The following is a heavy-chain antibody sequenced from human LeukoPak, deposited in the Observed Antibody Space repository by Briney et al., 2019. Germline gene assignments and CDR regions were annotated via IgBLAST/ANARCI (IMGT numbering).Heavy chain of an antibody. CDR3: ARRQYCPDGVCSKRGRYYYYYMDV. CDR2: IKHSGGT. Sequence: SETLSLTCTVSGGSMTSNDYYWGWIRQPPGKGLEWIASIKHSGGTYFNPSLKNRVTISVDTSQNQFSLKVSSVTAADTAVYYCARRQYCPDGVCSKRGRYYYYYMDVWGRGTTVTVSS. J-gene: IGHJ6*03. V-gene: IGHV4-39*01. CDR1: GGSMTSNDYY. D-gene: IGHD2-8*01.